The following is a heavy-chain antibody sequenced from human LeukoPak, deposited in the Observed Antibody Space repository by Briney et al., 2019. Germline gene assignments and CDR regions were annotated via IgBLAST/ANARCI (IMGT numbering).Heavy chain of an antibody. CDR1: GFTFSSYS. J-gene: IGHJ4*02. D-gene: IGHD6-6*01. CDR3: ARVSGSSSIVDY. V-gene: IGHV3-48*04. CDR2: ISSSSSTM. Sequence: PGGSLRPSCAASGFTFSSYSMNWVRQAPGKGLEWVSYISSSSSTMYYADSVKGRFTISRDNAKNSLYLQMNSLRAEDTAVYYCARVSGSSSIVDYWGQGTLVTVSS.